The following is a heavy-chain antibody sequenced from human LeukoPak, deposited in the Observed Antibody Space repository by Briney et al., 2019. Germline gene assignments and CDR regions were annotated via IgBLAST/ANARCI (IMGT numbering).Heavy chain of an antibody. CDR2: INHSGST. CDR3: ARHRRPYYYDSSGYFDY. V-gene: IGHV4-34*01. J-gene: IGHJ4*02. Sequence: SETLSLTCAVYGGSFSGYYWSWIRQPPGKGLEWIGEINHSGSTNYNPSLKSRVIISVDTSKNQFSLKLSSVTAADTAVYYCARHRRPYYYDSSGYFDYWGQGTLVTVSS. D-gene: IGHD3-22*01. CDR1: GGSFSGYY.